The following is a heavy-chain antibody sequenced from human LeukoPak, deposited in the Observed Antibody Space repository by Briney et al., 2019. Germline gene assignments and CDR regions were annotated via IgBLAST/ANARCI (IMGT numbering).Heavy chain of an antibody. D-gene: IGHD1-7*01. CDR3: ARESQLRGDGMDV. Sequence: GGSLRLSCAASGFTFSSYEMNWVRQAPGKGLEWVSYISSSGSTIYYADSVKGRLTISRDNAKNSLFLQMNSLRLEDTAVYYCARESQLRGDGMDVWGQGTTVTVSS. CDR2: ISSSGSTI. J-gene: IGHJ6*02. V-gene: IGHV3-48*03. CDR1: GFTFSSYE.